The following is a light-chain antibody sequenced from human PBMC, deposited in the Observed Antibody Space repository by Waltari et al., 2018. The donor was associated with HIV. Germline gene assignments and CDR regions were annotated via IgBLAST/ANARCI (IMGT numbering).Light chain of an antibody. CDR1: QCVLYSSNNENY. CDR3: QQYYSTPPWT. V-gene: IGKV4-1*01. Sequence: DIVMTQSPDSLAVSLGERATINCKSSQCVLYSSNNENYLAWYQQKPGQPPKLLIYWASTRESGVPDRFSGSGSGTDFTLTISSLQAEDVAVYYCQQYYSTPPWTFGQGTMVEVK. CDR2: WAS. J-gene: IGKJ1*01.